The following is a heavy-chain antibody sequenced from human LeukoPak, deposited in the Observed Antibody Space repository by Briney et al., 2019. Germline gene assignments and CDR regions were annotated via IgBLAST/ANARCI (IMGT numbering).Heavy chain of an antibody. CDR1: GYSISSGYY. CDR3: ARADYYGSALDY. V-gene: IGHV4-38-2*02. J-gene: IGHJ4*02. Sequence: SETLSLTCTVSGYSISSGYYWGWIRQPPGKGLEWIGSIYYSGSTYYNPSLKSRVTISVDTSKNQFSLKLSSVTAADTAVYYCARADYYGSALDYWGQGTLVTVSS. CDR2: IYYSGST. D-gene: IGHD3-10*01.